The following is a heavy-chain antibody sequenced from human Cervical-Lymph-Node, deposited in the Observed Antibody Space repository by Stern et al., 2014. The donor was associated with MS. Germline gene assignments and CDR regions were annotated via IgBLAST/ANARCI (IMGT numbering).Heavy chain of an antibody. CDR1: GYTFTSSG. D-gene: IGHD5-24*01. CDR2: ISAYNADT. Sequence: QLVQSGGEVKKPGASVKVSCKASGYTFTSSGISWVRQAPGQGLEWMGWISAYNADTNYAQKLQGRVTMTTDTSTSTAYMDLRSLRSDDTAVYYCVGGRGDGWFDPWGQGTLVTVSS. J-gene: IGHJ5*02. V-gene: IGHV1-18*01. CDR3: VGGRGDGWFDP.